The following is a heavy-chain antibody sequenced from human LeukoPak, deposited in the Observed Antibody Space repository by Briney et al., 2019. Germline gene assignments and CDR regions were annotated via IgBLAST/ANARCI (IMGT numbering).Heavy chain of an antibody. CDR3: ARGAWAQQLVVWFDY. J-gene: IGHJ4*02. CDR1: GFTFSSYG. CDR2: ISYDGSNK. V-gene: IGHV3-30*03. Sequence: PGRSLRLSCVASGFTFSSYGMHWVRQAPGKGLEWVAVISYDGSNKYYADSVKGRFTISRDNSKNTLYLQMNSLGAEDTAVYYCARGAWAQQLVVWFDYWGQGTLVTVSS. D-gene: IGHD6-13*01.